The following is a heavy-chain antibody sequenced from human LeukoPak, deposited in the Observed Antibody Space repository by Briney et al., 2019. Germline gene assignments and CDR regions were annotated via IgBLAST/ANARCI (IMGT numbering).Heavy chain of an antibody. CDR3: ARDQGRYYGSGSYYSWFDP. D-gene: IGHD3-10*01. J-gene: IGHJ5*02. CDR1: GYTFTSYH. V-gene: IGHV1-46*01. CDR2: INPSGGST. Sequence: ASVKVSCKASGYTFTSYHMHWVRQAPGQGLEWMGIINPSGGSTSYAQKFQGRVTMTRDTSTSTVYMELSSLRSEDTAVYYCARDQGRYYGSGSYYSWFDPWGQGTLVTVSS.